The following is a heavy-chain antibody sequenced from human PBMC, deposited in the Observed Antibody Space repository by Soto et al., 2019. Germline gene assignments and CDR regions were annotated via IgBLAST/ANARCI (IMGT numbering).Heavy chain of an antibody. D-gene: IGHD1-26*01. CDR1: GGSISSGGYY. CDR2: IYYSGST. CDR3: ASPDLRRMGKIPYYFDY. J-gene: IGHJ4*02. V-gene: IGHV4-31*03. Sequence: PSETLSLTCTVSGGSISSGGYYWSWIRQNPGKGLEWIGYIYYSGSTYYNPSLKSRVTMSVDTSKNQFSLNLSSVAAADTAVYYCASPDLRRMGKIPYYFDYCGQGTLVTVSS.